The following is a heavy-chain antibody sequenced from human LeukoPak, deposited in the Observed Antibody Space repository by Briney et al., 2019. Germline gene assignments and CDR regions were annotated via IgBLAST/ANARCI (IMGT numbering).Heavy chain of an antibody. V-gene: IGHV3-21*01. Sequence: GGSLRLPCAASGFTFSSYSMNWVRQAPGKGLEWVSSISSSSTYMYYADSVKGRFTISRDNAKNSLDLQTNSLRAEDTAVYYCARGWSSPDYWGQGTLVTVSS. CDR1: GFTFSSYS. D-gene: IGHD2-15*01. CDR2: ISSSSTYM. CDR3: ARGWSSPDY. J-gene: IGHJ4*02.